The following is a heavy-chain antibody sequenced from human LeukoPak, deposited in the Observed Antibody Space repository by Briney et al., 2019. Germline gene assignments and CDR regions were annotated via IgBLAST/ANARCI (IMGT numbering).Heavy chain of an antibody. CDR3: AAMGSLHQAFDY. J-gene: IGHJ4*02. CDR2: INSDGSST. D-gene: IGHD1-26*01. V-gene: IGHV3-74*01. Sequence: SGGSLRLSCAASGFTFSSYWMHWVRQAPGKGLVWVSRINSDGSSTSYADSVKGRFTISRDNAMNTLYLQMNSLRAEDTAVYYCAAMGSLHQAFDYWGQGTLVTVSS. CDR1: GFTFSSYW.